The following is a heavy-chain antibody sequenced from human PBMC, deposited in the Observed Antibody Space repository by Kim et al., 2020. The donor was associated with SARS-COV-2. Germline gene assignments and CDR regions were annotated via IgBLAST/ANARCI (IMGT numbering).Heavy chain of an antibody. CDR3: ARFVLSYSSSWPAFDY. V-gene: IGHV1-3*01. D-gene: IGHD6-13*01. J-gene: IGHJ4*02. Sequence: KFQGRVTITRDTSASTAYMELSSLRSEDTAVYYCARFVLSYSSSWPAFDYWGQGTLVTVSS.